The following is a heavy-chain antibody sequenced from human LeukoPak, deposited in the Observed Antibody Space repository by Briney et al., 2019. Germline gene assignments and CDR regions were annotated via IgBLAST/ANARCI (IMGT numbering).Heavy chain of an antibody. J-gene: IGHJ4*02. V-gene: IGHV4-39*01. Sequence: SETLFLTCTVSGGSISSSSYYWGWIRQPPGKGLEWIGSIYYSGSTYYNPSLKSRVTISVDTSKNQFSLKLSSVTAADTAVYYCARKDYGDPNERWGQGTLVTVSS. CDR2: IYYSGST. CDR3: ARKDYGDPNER. CDR1: GGSISSSSYY. D-gene: IGHD4-17*01.